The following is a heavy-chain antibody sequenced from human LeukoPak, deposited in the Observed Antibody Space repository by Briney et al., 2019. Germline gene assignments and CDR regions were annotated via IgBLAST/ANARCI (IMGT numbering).Heavy chain of an antibody. CDR2: ISHSGIT. D-gene: IGHD4-17*01. CDR3: TRQSGTVTPIDY. CDR1: SGSLSGYS. V-gene: IGHV4-34*01. J-gene: IGHJ4*02. Sequence: PSETLSLTCAVSSGSLSGYSWGWIRQPPWKGLEWVGEISHSGITNYNASLKGRVTISLKKSEIQFSLMLSSVTAADTAVYYCTRQSGTVTPIDYWSQGTLVTVSS.